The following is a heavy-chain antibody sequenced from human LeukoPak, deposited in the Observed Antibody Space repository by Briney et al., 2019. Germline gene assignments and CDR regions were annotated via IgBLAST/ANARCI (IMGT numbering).Heavy chain of an antibody. D-gene: IGHD5-18*01. CDR2: IIPILGIA. Sequence: GASVKVSCKASGGTFSSYAISWVRQAPGQGLEWMGRIIPILGIANYAQKFQGRVTITADKSTSTAYMELSSLRSEDTAVYYCARATAMPPWYYYYGMDVWGQGTTVTVSS. V-gene: IGHV1-69*04. CDR3: ARATAMPPWYYYYGMDV. CDR1: GGTFSSYA. J-gene: IGHJ6*02.